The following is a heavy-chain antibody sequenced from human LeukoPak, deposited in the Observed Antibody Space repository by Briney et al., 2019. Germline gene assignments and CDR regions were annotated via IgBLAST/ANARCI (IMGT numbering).Heavy chain of an antibody. CDR1: GGSVSGYY. D-gene: IGHD3-16*02. Sequence: SETLSLTCAVYGGSVSGYYWSWIRQPPGKGLEWIGEINHSGSTNYNPSLKSRVTISVDTSKNQFSLKLSSVTAADTAVYYCARAGPGGVWGSYRYPDYWGQGTLVTVSS. CDR3: ARAGPGGVWGSYRYPDY. V-gene: IGHV4-34*01. J-gene: IGHJ4*02. CDR2: INHSGST.